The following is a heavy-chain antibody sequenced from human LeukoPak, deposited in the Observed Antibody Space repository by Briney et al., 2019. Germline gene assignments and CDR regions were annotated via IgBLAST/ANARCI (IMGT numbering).Heavy chain of an antibody. CDR1: GGSLGSSGYY. V-gene: IGHV4-39*01. CDR2: NYYSSSA. Sequence: SDTLSLSCTVSGGSLGSSGYYWVRVGPPPGQGPEVIGSNYYSSSAHYHPARKGRAAVSVDTSKNKSSLKLSSETAANTAVDYCERRKYQFFMVDTWGQGTLVTVSS. D-gene: IGHD4/OR15-4a*01. CDR3: ERRKYQFFMVDT. J-gene: IGHJ5*02.